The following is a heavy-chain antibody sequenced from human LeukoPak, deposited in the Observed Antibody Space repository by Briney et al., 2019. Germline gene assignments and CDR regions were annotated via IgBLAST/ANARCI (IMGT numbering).Heavy chain of an antibody. Sequence: GGSLRLSCAASGFTVSSNYMGWVRQAPGKGLEWVSVIYSGGDTYYADSVKGRFTISRDNSKNTLYLQMNSLRAEDTAVYYCAKGSLLWFGDYRYWGQGTLVTVSS. CDR3: AKGSLLWFGDYRY. V-gene: IGHV3-66*01. CDR2: IYSGGDT. D-gene: IGHD3-10*01. CDR1: GFTVSSNY. J-gene: IGHJ4*02.